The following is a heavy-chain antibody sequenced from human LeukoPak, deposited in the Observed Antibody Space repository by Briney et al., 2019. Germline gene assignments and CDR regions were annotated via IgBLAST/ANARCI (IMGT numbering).Heavy chain of an antibody. CDR1: GGSISSSSYY. CDR3: ARHAAHYYDSGDYLDWFDP. J-gene: IGHJ5*02. Sequence: PSETLSLTCTVSGGSISSSSYYWGWIRQPPGKGLEWIGRIYYSGSTYYNPSLKSRVTISVDTSKNQFSLKLSSVTAADTAVYYCARHAAHYYDSGDYLDWFDPWGQGTLVTVSS. D-gene: IGHD3-22*01. V-gene: IGHV4-39*01. CDR2: IYYSGST.